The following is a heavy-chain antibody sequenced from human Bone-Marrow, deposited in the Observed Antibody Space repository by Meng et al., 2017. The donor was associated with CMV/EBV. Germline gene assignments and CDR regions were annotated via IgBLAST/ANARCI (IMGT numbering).Heavy chain of an antibody. J-gene: IGHJ5*02. CDR3: TRDRQMVGNWFDP. CDR1: GGTLDTYA. D-gene: IGHD2-8*01. CDR2: FIPVFAAA. V-gene: IGHV1-69*05. Sequence: SVKVSCKASGGTLDTYAISWVRQAPGQGLEWMGSFIPVFAAADYAQKFQGRVTIATDESTSTAYMELTNLKFEDTAIYYCTRDRQMVGNWFDPWGQGTLVTVSS.